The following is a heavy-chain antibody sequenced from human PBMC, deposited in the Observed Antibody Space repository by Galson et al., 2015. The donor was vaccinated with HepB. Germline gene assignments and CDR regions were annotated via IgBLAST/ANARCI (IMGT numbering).Heavy chain of an antibody. Sequence: SLRLSCAASGFTFSGSAMHWVRQASGKGLEWVGRIGSKASCYATVYATSVKGRFTMSRDDSKNTAYLQMNSLKTEDTAVYYYRQDDYWGQGTLVTVSS. CDR3: RQDDY. J-gene: IGHJ4*02. V-gene: IGHV3-73*01. D-gene: IGHD3-16*02. CDR1: GFTFSGSA. CDR2: IGSKASCYAT.